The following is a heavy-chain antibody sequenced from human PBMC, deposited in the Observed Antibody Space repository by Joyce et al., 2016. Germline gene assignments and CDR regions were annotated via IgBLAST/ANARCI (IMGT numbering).Heavy chain of an antibody. CDR1: GIIFSNKE. V-gene: IGHV3-48*03. J-gene: IGHJ4*02. CDR2: INSDDSRI. Sequence: EVQLVESGGGLVQPGGSLRLSCAASGIIFSNKEMNWVRQAPGKGLEWVSSINSDDSRIHYADSVRGRFTISGDNARNSLYLEMNSLRVEDTAIYYCTTPSCANWGQGSLVTVSS. D-gene: IGHD2-2*01. CDR3: TTPSCAN.